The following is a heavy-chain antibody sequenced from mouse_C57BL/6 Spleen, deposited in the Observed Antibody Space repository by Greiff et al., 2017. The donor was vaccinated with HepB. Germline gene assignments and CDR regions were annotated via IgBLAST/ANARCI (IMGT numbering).Heavy chain of an antibody. V-gene: IGHV2-2*01. CDR1: GFSLTSYG. CDR2: IWSGGST. D-gene: IGHD1-1*01. J-gene: IGHJ4*01. Sequence: QVHVKQSGPGLVQPSQSLSITCTVSGFSLTSYGVHWVRQSPGKGLEWLGVIWSGGSTDYNAAFISRLSISKDNSKSQVFFKMNSLQADDTAIYYCASSYYGSSLRHYYAMDYWGQGTSVTVSS. CDR3: ASSYYGSSLRHYYAMDY.